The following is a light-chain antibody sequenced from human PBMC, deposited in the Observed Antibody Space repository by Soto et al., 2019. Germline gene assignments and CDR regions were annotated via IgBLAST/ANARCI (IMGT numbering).Light chain of an antibody. CDR3: SSYTSSSSYV. Sequence: QSVLAQPASVSGSPGQSITISCTGTSSDVGGYKYVSWYQQHPDKAPELIIYDVTNRPSGISNRFSGSKSGNTASLTISGLQAEDEADYYCSSYTSSSSYVFGTGTKVTVL. J-gene: IGLJ1*01. CDR1: SSDVGGYKY. CDR2: DVT. V-gene: IGLV2-14*01.